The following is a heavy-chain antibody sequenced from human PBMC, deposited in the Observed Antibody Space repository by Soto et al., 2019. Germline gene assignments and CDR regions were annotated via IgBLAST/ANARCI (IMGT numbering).Heavy chain of an antibody. CDR1: RYTFTSYG. J-gene: IGHJ4*02. D-gene: IGHD2-15*01. Sequence: ATVKVSCKASRYTFTSYGISWVRQAPGQRLERMGWISAYNGNTNYAQKLQGRVTMTTDTSTSTAYLELRSLRSDDTLLYFCAVTKDYGSVGSSPNFDAWGERTLV. CDR3: AVTKDYGSVGSSPNFDA. CDR2: ISAYNGNT. V-gene: IGHV1-18*01.